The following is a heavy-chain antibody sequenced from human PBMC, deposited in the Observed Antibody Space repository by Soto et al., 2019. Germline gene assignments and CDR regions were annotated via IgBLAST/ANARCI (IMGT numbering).Heavy chain of an antibody. Sequence: ASVKVSFKASGYTFTNYGVHWVRQAPGQRLEWMGWINPGNGNTIYAQKFQGRVTITRDSSATTAYMEMSSLRSEDTAVYYCARYYGSRRVLDYWGQGTLVTVSS. CDR3: ARYYGSRRVLDY. CDR2: INPGNGNT. D-gene: IGHD3-10*01. V-gene: IGHV1-3*01. J-gene: IGHJ4*02. CDR1: GYTFTNYG.